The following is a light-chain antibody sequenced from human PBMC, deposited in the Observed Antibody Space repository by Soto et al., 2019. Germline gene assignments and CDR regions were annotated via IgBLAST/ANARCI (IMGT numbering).Light chain of an antibody. CDR3: QQYDSYSPYT. CDR1: QTISSW. CDR2: KAS. Sequence: DIQMTQFPPTLSASIGDRVTITCRASQTISSWLAWYQQKPGKAPKLLIYKASTLETGVPSRFSGSGSGTKFTLTFSSLQPDDFATYYCQQYDSYSPYTFGLGTRLDIK. V-gene: IGKV1-5*03. J-gene: IGKJ2*01.